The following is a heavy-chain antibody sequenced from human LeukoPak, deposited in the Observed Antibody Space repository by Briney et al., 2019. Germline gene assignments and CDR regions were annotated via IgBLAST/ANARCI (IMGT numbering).Heavy chain of an antibody. CDR2: ISAYNGNT. J-gene: IGHJ6*03. CDR1: GYTFTSYG. CDR3: ARRATVMNYYYMDA. V-gene: IGHV1-18*01. D-gene: IGHD4-11*01. Sequence: GASVKVSCKASGYTFTSYGISWARQAPGQGLEWMGWISAYNGNTNYAQKLQGRVTMTTDTSTSTAYMELRSLRSDDTAVYYCARRATVMNYYYMDAWGKGTTVTVSS.